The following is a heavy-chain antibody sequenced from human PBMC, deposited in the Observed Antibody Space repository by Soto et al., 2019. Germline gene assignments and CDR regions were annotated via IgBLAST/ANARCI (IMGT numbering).Heavy chain of an antibody. CDR3: ARARSSLLWFGEGQYYYGMDV. D-gene: IGHD3-10*01. J-gene: IGHJ6*02. CDR1: GFTFSSYW. CDR2: INSDGSST. Sequence: GGSLRLSCAASGFTFSSYWMHWVRQAPGKGLVWVSRINSDGSSTSYADSVKGRFTISRDNAKNTLYLQMNSLRAEDTAVYYCARARSSLLWFGEGQYYYGMDVWGQGTTVTVSS. V-gene: IGHV3-74*01.